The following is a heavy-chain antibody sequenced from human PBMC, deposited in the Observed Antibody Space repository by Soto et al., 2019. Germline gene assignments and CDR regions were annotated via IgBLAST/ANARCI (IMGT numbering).Heavy chain of an antibody. V-gene: IGHV3-30-3*01. Sequence: GASLRPSCAHSGSSFPTDPMHWVRQTPYKGLEWVAVISHDGVTKNSADSVKGRFSISRDNSRNTLYLEMNSLRTEDTAMYYCVRGGYSSSWERLDPWGQGTLLTVSS. CDR1: GSSFPTDP. J-gene: IGHJ5*02. D-gene: IGHD4-4*01. CDR2: ISHDGVTK. CDR3: VRGGYSSSWERLDP.